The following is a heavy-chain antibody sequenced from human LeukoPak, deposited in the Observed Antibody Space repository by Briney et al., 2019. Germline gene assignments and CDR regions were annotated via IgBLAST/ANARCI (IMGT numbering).Heavy chain of an antibody. CDR1: GYTFTSYY. CDR3: AREYSGSYYPFDY. CDR2: INPGGGGT. Sequence: GASVKLSRKASGYTFTSYYMRWVRQAPGQGLEWMGIINPGGGGTSYAQKFQGRVTMTRDTSTSTVYMELSSLRSEDTAVYYCAREYSGSYYPFDYWGQGTLVTVSS. V-gene: IGHV1-46*01. J-gene: IGHJ4*02. D-gene: IGHD1-26*01.